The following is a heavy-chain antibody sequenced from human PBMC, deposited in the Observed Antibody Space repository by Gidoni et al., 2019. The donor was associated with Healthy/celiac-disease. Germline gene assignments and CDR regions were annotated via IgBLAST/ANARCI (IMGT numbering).Heavy chain of an antibody. CDR2: IYTSGST. Sequence: QVQLQESGTGLVKPSQTLSLTCTVAGGSISSGSYYWSWIRQPAGKGLASIVRIYTSGSTNYNPSLKSRVTISVDTSKNQYSLMRSSGTAADTAVYYCASGSYGAFDIWGQGTMVTVSS. J-gene: IGHJ3*02. CDR3: ASGSYGAFDI. D-gene: IGHD1-26*01. CDR1: GGSISSGSYY. V-gene: IGHV4-61*02.